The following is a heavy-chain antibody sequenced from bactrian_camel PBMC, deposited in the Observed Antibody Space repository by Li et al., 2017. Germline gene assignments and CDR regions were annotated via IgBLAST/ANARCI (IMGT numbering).Heavy chain of an antibody. D-gene: IGHD3*01. CDR2: INSGGSAT. V-gene: IGHV3S40*01. Sequence: VQLVESGGGSVQAGGSLRLSCEASGFSFSSHAMSWVRQAPGKGFEWVSAINSGGSATYYADSVKGRFTISKDNAKNTVYLQMNSLKPEDTAVYYCAAPPDDCYSDSWRPLHLFGYWGQGTQVTVS. CDR3: AAPPDDCYSDSWRPLHLFGY. CDR1: GFSFSSHA. J-gene: IGHJ6*01.